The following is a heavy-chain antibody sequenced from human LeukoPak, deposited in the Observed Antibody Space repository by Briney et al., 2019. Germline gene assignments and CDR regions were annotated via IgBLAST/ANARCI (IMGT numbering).Heavy chain of an antibody. D-gene: IGHD5-18*01. CDR2: CSGSGIST. CDR1: GFTFSSYA. J-gene: IGHJ4*02. V-gene: IGHV3-23*01. CDR3: AGGIQNLDF. Sequence: GGSLRLSCAASGFTFSSYAMSWVRQAPGKGLEWVSGCSGSGISTYHADSVKGRFTISRDNSKNTLYLQMNSLRAEDTAVYYCAGGIQNLDFWGQGTLVTVSS.